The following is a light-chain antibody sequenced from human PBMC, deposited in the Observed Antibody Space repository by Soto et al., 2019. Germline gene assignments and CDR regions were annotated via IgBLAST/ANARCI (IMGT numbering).Light chain of an antibody. J-gene: IGLJ2*01. Sequence: QSALTQPPSVSGSPGQSVTFSAPEPAIEVGDYNYVSWYQHQPDKAPKLMIYEVTKRPSGVPDRFSGSKSGNTASLTVSGLQAEDEADYYCSSYAGSNNFGVFGGGTKLTVL. CDR1: AIEVGDYNY. V-gene: IGLV2-8*01. CDR2: EVT. CDR3: SSYAGSNNFGV.